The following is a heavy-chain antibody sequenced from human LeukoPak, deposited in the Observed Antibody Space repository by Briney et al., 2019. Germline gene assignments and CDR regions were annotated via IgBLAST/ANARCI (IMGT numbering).Heavy chain of an antibody. V-gene: IGHV1-2*02. CDR2: INPNSGGT. Sequence: ASVKVSCKASGYTFTDYYIHRVRQAPGQGLEWLGWINPNSGGTHYAQKFQDRVIMTRDTSIRTAYMEVSRLGSDDTAEYYCATMGATNFDHWGQGTLVTVSS. CDR3: ATMGATNFDH. CDR1: GYTFTDYY. D-gene: IGHD1-26*01. J-gene: IGHJ4*02.